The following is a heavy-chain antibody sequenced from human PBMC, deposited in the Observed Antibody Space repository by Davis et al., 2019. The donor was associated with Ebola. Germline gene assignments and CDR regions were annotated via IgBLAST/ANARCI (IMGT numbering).Heavy chain of an antibody. V-gene: IGHV3-21*01. D-gene: IGHD2-15*01. J-gene: IGHJ6*02. CDR2: ISSSSSSI. CDR3: AREGVAATGGFYYYGMDV. Sequence: GGSLRLSCAASGFTFSSYSMNWVRQAPGKGLEWVSSISSSSSSIYYADSVKGRFTISRDNAKNSLYLQMNSLRAEDTAVYYCAREGVAATGGFYYYGMDVWGQGTTVTVSS. CDR1: GFTFSSYS.